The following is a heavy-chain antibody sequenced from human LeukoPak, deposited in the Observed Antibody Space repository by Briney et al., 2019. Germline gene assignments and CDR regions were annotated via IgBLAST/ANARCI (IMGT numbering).Heavy chain of an antibody. CDR1: GGSISSGGYY. V-gene: IGHV4-31*03. J-gene: IGHJ4*02. CDR3: ARSCSSTSCYLDY. CDR2: IYYSGST. Sequence: SETLSLTCTVSGGSISSGGYYWSWIRQHPGKGLEWIGYIYYSGSTYYNPSLKSRVTISVDTSKNQFSLKLNSVTAADTAVYYCARSCSSTSCYLDYWGQGTLVTVSS. D-gene: IGHD2-2*01.